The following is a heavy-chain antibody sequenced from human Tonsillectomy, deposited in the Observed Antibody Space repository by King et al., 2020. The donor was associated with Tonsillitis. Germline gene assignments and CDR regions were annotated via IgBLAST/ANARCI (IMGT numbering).Heavy chain of an antibody. V-gene: IGHV4-59*01. Sequence: QLQESGPGLVKPSETLSLICSVSGGSISSYYWSWIRQPPGKGLEWIGYLSYSGRTKYNSSLKSRVTISADTSKNQVPLKLRSVTAADTAVYYCARGMTYFDYWGHGTVVTVSA. CDR1: GGSISSYY. CDR3: ARGMTYFDY. D-gene: IGHD3-10*01. CDR2: LSYSGRT. J-gene: IGHJ4*01.